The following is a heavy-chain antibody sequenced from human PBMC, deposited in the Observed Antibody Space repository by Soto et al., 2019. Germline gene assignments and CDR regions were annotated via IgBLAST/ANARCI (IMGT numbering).Heavy chain of an antibody. CDR2: INHSGST. V-gene: IGHV4-34*01. J-gene: IGHJ4*02. D-gene: IGHD2-15*01. CDR1: GGSFSGYY. CDR3: ARSRPSPYMCSGVSCYSAPVDY. Sequence: QVQLQQWGAGLLKPSETLSLTCAVYGGSFSGYYWGWIRQPPGKGLEWIGEINHSGSTNYNPSLNSRVTISVDTSKMQFARTLSSVTAAHTAVYYCARSRPSPYMCSGVSCYSAPVDYWGQGTLVTVYS.